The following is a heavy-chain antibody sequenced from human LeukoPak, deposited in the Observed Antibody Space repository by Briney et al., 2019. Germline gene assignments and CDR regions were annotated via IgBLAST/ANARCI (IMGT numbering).Heavy chain of an antibody. CDR3: AKDRRITGEHDY. V-gene: IGHV3-53*01. J-gene: IGHJ4*02. CDR1: GFTVSSNY. CDR2: IYSGGTT. D-gene: IGHD1-20*01. Sequence: PGGSLRLSCAASGFTVSSNYMSWLRQAPGKGLEWVSVIYSGGTTNYADSVKGRFTISRDNSKNTLFLQMNSLRAEDTAVYYCAKDRRITGEHDYWGQGTLVTVSS.